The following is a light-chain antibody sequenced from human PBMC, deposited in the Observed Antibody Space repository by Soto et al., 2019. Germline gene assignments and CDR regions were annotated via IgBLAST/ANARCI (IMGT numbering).Light chain of an antibody. J-gene: IGKJ1*01. V-gene: IGKV1-5*03. CDR3: QQYISYPWT. CDR1: QTILTW. CDR2: EAS. Sequence: DIQLTQSPSFLSASVGARVTITCRASQTILTWLAWYQQKPGKAPKLLIYEASSLESGVPSRFSGSGSGTEFTLTISSLQPDEFASYCCQQYISYPWTFGKGNKVDIK.